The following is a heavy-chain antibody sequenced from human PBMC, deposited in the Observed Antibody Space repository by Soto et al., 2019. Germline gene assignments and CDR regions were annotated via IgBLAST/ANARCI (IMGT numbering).Heavy chain of an antibody. CDR3: ASLSSFRVDY. D-gene: IGHD3-10*01. J-gene: IGHJ4*02. Sequence: GGSLRLSCAASGFTFSSYSMNWVRQAPGKGLEWVSYISSSSSTIYYADSVKGRFTISRDNAKNSLYLQMNSLRAEDTAVYYCASLSSFRVDYWGQGTLVTVSS. V-gene: IGHV3-48*01. CDR2: ISSSSSTI. CDR1: GFTFSSYS.